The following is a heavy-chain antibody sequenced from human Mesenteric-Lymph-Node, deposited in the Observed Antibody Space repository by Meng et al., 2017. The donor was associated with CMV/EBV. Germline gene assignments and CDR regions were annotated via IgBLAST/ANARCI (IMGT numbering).Heavy chain of an antibody. V-gene: IGHV3-53*01. J-gene: IGHJ4*02. Sequence: GGSLRLSCEVSGFNLSSNYISWVRQVPGKGLEWVSVMYGGGTIYYADSVKDRFTISRDNSKNTLYLQMNSLRVEDTAVYYCARDRGWGDFNFWGQGTLVTVSS. CDR3: ARDRGWGDFNF. D-gene: IGHD6-19*01. CDR2: MYGGGTI. CDR1: GFNLSSNY.